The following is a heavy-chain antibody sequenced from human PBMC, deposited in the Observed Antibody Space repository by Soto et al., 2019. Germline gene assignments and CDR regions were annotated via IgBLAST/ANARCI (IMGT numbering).Heavy chain of an antibody. D-gene: IGHD3-3*01. J-gene: IGHJ6*02. V-gene: IGHV3-64*04. CDR1: GFTFSSYA. CDR3: ARETYYDFWSGPYYGMDV. Sequence: PGGSLRLSCAASGFTFSSYAMHWVRQAPGKGLEYVSAISSNGGSTYYADSVKGRFTISRDNSKNTLYLQMNSLRAEDTAVYYCARETYYDFWSGPYYGMDVWGQGTTVTVSS. CDR2: ISSNGGST.